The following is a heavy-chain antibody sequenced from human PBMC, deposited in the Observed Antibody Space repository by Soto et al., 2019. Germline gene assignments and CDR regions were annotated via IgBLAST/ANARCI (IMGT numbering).Heavy chain of an antibody. CDR3: AREGGALNV. CDR2: ILYSGST. V-gene: IGHV4-31*03. Sequence: TLSLTCTVSNGSIISGGYYWSWIRQHPGKGLEWIGYILYSGSTYYNPSLKSRVTISVDTSKNQFSLKLSSVTAADTAVYYCAREGGALNVWGQGTTVTAP. CDR1: NGSIISGGYY. J-gene: IGHJ6*02.